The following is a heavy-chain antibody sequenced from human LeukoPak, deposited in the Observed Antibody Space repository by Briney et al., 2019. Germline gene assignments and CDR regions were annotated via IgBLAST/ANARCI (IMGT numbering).Heavy chain of an antibody. J-gene: IGHJ3*02. D-gene: IGHD6-19*01. Sequence: SETLSLTCTVSGGSINSYYWSWIRQPPGKGLEWIGYIYYSGSTNYNPSLKSRVTISVDTSKNQFSLKLSPVTAADTAVYYCARFNSSGWYSAFDIWGQGTMVTVSS. CDR3: ARFNSSGWYSAFDI. CDR2: IYYSGST. V-gene: IGHV4-59*01. CDR1: GGSINSYY.